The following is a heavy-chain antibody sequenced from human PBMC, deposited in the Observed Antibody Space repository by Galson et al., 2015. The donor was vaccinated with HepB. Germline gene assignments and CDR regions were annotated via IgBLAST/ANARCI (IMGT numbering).Heavy chain of an antibody. J-gene: IGHJ2*01. V-gene: IGHV1-3*01. CDR3: ARGDYVYWYFDL. Sequence: QSGAEVKKPGESLRISCKASGYTFTSYAMHWVRQAPGQRLEWMGWINAGNGNTKYSQKFQGRVTITRDTSASTAYMELSSLRSEDTAVYYCARGDYVYWYFDLWGRGTLVTVSS. CDR1: GYTFTSYA. CDR2: INAGNGNT. D-gene: IGHD4-17*01.